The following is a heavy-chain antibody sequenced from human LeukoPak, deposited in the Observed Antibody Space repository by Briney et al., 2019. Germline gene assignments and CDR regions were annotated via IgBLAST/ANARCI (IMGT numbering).Heavy chain of an antibody. D-gene: IGHD1-26*01. J-gene: IGHJ4*02. V-gene: IGHV3-23*01. CDR2: ISGSADNT. CDR1: GFSFSSAW. Sequence: GGSLRLSCAASGFSFSSAWMHWVRQAPGKGLVWVSAISGSADNTYYVDSVKGRFTISRDNSRNTLYLQMNSLRAEDTAIYYCAKERESYFEFDLWGQGTLVTVSS. CDR3: AKERESYFEFDL.